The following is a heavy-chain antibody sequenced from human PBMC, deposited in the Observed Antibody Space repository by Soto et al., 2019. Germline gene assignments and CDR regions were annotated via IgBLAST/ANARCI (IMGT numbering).Heavy chain of an antibody. CDR3: ARGGGLDD. D-gene: IGHD3-10*01. Sequence: QVQLVQSGAEVKKPGASVKVSCKASGYSFTSFAIHWVRQAPGQGLECMGWISAANGYTRYSQKFQGRVTITRDTAATTAYMQRSSLTSEATSVYYCARGGGLDDWGQGTLITVSS. V-gene: IGHV1-3*01. J-gene: IGHJ4*02. CDR2: ISAANGYT. CDR1: GYSFTSFA.